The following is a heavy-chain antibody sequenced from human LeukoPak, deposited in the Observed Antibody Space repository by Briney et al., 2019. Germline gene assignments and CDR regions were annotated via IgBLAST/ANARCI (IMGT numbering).Heavy chain of an antibody. D-gene: IGHD6-19*01. CDR1: GGSISSYY. Sequence: SETLSLTCTVSGGSISSYYWRWIRQPAGKGMEWIVRIYTSGSNNYNPSLKSRVTMSVDTSKNQFSLKLSSVTAAETAVYYCARDLGYSSGWYRGPFDYWGQGTLVTVSS. CDR2: IYTSGSN. V-gene: IGHV4-4*07. CDR3: ARDLGYSSGWYRGPFDY. J-gene: IGHJ4*02.